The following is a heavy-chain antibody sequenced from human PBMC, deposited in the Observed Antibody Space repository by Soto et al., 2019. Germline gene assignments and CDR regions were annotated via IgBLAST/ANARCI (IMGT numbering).Heavy chain of an antibody. J-gene: IGHJ5*02. CDR3: AQDRTAILAEVSWLES. V-gene: IGHV3-30*18. CDR2: ISYDGSNK. D-gene: IGHD5-12*01. Sequence: QVLLVESGGGVVQPGGSLTLSCVGSGFTFNSHGMHWVRQAPGKGLEWVAVISYDGSNKYYEESVKGRFTISRDNSRNTVYLQLNSLRAEDTALYYCAQDRTAILAEVSWLESWGQGTLATVSA. CDR1: GFTFNSHG.